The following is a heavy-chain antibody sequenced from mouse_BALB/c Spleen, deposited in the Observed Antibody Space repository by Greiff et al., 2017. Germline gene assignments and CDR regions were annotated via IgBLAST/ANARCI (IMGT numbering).Heavy chain of an antibody. CDR2: ISYSGST. CDR3: ARREMGLRRRTGFAY. V-gene: IGHV3-2*02. Sequence: EVQLQESGPGLVKPSQSLSLTCTVTGYSITSDYAWHWIRQFPGNKLEWMGYISYSGSTSYNPSLKSRISITRDTSKNQFFLQLNSVTTEDTATYYCARREMGLRRRTGFAYWGQGTLVTVSA. CDR1: GYSITSDYA. D-gene: IGHD2-2*01. J-gene: IGHJ3*01.